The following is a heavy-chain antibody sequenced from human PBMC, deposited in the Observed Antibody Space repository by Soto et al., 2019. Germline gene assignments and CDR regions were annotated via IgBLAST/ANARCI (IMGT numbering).Heavy chain of an antibody. CDR1: GFTVSSYG. Sequence: GGSLRLSCAASGFTVSSYGMHWVRQAPGKGLEWVAVISYDGSNKYCADSVKGRFTISRDNSKNTLYLQMNSLRAEDTAVYYCAKAMVVVTAISGGGGFDKWGQGTLVTVSS. CDR3: AKAMVVVTAISGGGGFDK. D-gene: IGHD2-21*02. CDR2: ISYDGSNK. J-gene: IGHJ3*02. V-gene: IGHV3-30*18.